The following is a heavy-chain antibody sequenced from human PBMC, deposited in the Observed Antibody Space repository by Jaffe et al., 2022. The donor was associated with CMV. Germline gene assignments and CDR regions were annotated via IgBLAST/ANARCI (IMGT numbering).Heavy chain of an antibody. CDR1: GYTFTGYY. V-gene: IGHV1-2*04. CDR3: ARDKWEIGEYQQGRYMDV. Sequence: QVQLVQSGAEVKKPGASVKVSCKASGYTFTGYYMHWVRQAPGQGLEWMGWINPNSGGTNYAQKFQGWVTMTRDTSISTAYMELSRLRSDDTAVYYCARDKWEIGEYQQGRYMDVWGKGTTVTVSS. D-gene: IGHD2-2*01. J-gene: IGHJ6*03. CDR2: INPNSGGT.